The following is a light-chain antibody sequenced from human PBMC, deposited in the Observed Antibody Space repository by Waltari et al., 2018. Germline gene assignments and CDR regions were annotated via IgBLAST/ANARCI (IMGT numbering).Light chain of an antibody. J-gene: IGLJ3*02. CDR3: SSYTSSSTFSV. CDR2: DVS. Sequence: QSALTQPASVSGSPGQSLTISCTGTSSDVGGYNYVSWYQQPPGKAPKLMIYDVSKRPSGVSNRFSGSKSGNTASLTISGLQAEDEADYYCSSYTSSSTFSVFGGGTKLTVL. V-gene: IGLV2-14*01. CDR1: SSDVGGYNY.